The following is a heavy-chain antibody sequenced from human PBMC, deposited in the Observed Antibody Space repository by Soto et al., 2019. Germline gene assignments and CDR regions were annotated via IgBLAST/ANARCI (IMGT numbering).Heavy chain of an antibody. Sequence: PSETLSLTCTVSGGSISSYYWSWIRQPPGKGLEWIGYIYYSGSTNYNPSLKSRVTISVDTSKNQFSLKLSSVTAAATAVYYCVRDKRRKGGTFDYWGQGSLVTVSS. J-gene: IGHJ4*02. CDR1: GGSISSYY. CDR3: VRDKRRKGGTFDY. D-gene: IGHD2-15*01. CDR2: IYYSGST. V-gene: IGHV4-59*01.